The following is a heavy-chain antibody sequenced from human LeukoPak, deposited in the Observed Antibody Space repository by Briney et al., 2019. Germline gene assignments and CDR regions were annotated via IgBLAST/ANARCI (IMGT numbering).Heavy chain of an antibody. CDR1: NGSISSYH. J-gene: IGHJ4*02. Sequence: SETLSLTCTVSNGSISSYHWSWVRQPPGKGLEWIGYILTSGTTNYNPSLNSRLTISVDTSKNRFTLKLSSVTAADTAVYYCARLRVSGSYLYYFDYWGQGTLVTVSS. V-gene: IGHV4-4*09. D-gene: IGHD3-10*01. CDR2: ILTSGTT. CDR3: ARLRVSGSYLYYFDY.